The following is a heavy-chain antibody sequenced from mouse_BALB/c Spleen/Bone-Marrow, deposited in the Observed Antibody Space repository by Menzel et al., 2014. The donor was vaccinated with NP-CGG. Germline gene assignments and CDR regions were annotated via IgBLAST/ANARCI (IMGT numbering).Heavy chain of an antibody. D-gene: IGHD1-1*01. V-gene: IGHV1S135*01. Sequence: EVKLVESGPELVKPGASVKVSCKASGYAFTSYNLYWVKQSHGKSLEWIGYIDPYNGGTSYNQKFKGKATLTVDKSSSTAYMHLNSLTSEDSAVYYYVREDYGSGFAYWGQGTLVTVSA. J-gene: IGHJ3*01. CDR2: IDPYNGGT. CDR3: VREDYGSGFAY. CDR1: GYAFTSYN.